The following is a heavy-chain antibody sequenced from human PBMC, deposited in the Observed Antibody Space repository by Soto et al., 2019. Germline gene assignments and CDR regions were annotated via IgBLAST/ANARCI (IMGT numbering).Heavy chain of an antibody. CDR3: ANDLSGRMGDYYYYGMDV. Sequence: QVQLVESGGGVVQPGRSLRLSCAASGFTFSSYGMHWVRQAPGKGLEWVAVISYDGSNKYYPDSVKGRFTISRDNSKNTLYLQMNSLRAEDTAVYYCANDLSGRMGDYYYYGMDVWGQGTTVTVSS. J-gene: IGHJ6*02. V-gene: IGHV3-30*18. D-gene: IGHD3-16*01. CDR1: GFTFSSYG. CDR2: ISYDGSNK.